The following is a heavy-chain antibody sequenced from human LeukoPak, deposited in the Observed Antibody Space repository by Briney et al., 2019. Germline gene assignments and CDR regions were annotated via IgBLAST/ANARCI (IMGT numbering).Heavy chain of an antibody. Sequence: ASVKVSCKASGYTFTGYYMHWVRQAPGQGLEWMGCINPNSGGTKYAQKFQGRVTMTRDTSNSTAYMELSRLRSDDTAVYYCARDNRRTPAAISLRGYWGQGTLVTVSS. CDR3: ARDNRRTPAAISLRGY. CDR1: GYTFTGYY. V-gene: IGHV1-2*02. J-gene: IGHJ4*02. CDR2: INPNSGGT. D-gene: IGHD2-2*02.